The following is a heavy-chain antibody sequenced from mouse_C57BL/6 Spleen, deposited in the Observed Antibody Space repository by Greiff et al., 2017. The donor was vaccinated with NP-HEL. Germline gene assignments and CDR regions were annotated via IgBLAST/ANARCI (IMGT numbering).Heavy chain of an antibody. V-gene: IGHV1-80*01. Sequence: VQLMESGAELVKPGASVKISCKASGYAFSSYWMNWVKQRPGKGLEWIGQIYPGDGGTNYNGKFKGKATLTADKSSSTAYMQLSSLTSEDSAVYFCASRANYYDMDFWGQGTAVTVSP. D-gene: IGHD3-3*01. J-gene: IGHJ4*01. CDR3: ASRANYYDMDF. CDR2: IYPGDGGT. CDR1: GYAFSSYW.